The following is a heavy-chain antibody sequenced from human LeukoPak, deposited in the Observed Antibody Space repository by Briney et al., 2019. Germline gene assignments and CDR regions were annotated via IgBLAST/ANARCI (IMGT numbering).Heavy chain of an antibody. Sequence: GGSLRLSCAASGFTFDDYAIFWVRQAPGKGLEWVSGISWDSRNIGYAASVKGRFTTSRDNGKNSLYLQMNSLRPDDTALYYCARGNRDTSGFYFYYGMDVWGPGSTVTVSS. V-gene: IGHV3-9*01. CDR3: ARGNRDTSGFYFYYGMDV. J-gene: IGHJ6*02. CDR2: ISWDSRNI. D-gene: IGHD6-19*01. CDR1: GFTFDDYA.